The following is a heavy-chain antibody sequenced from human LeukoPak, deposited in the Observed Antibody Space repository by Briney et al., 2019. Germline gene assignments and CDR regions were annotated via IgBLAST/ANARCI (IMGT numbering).Heavy chain of an antibody. CDR1: GYTFTSYG. J-gene: IGHJ1*01. CDR2: IRAYNGNT. Sequence: ASVKVSCKASGYTFTSYGISWVRQAPGQGLEWTGWIRAYNGNTNYAQKLQGRVTMTTDTSTSTAYMELRSLRSDDTAVYYCARTGQSGYSSFKAAAAEYFQHWGQGTLVTVSS. V-gene: IGHV1-18*01. CDR3: ARTGQSGYSSFKAAAAEYFQH. D-gene: IGHD5-18*01.